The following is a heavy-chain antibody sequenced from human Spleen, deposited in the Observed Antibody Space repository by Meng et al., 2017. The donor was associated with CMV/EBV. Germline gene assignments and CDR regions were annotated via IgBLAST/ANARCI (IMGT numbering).Heavy chain of an antibody. J-gene: IGHJ6*02. D-gene: IGHD3-3*01. CDR3: ARDLGRITLFGVVKKQSHYGMDV. V-gene: IGHV3-30*03. Sequence: GGSLRLSCAASGFTVSSNYMSWVRQAPGKGLEWVAVISYDANYKYYADSVKGRFTISRDNSKNTLYLQMNSLRAEDTAVYYCARDLGRITLFGVVKKQSHYGMDVWGQGTTVTVSS. CDR1: GFTVSSNY. CDR2: ISYDANYK.